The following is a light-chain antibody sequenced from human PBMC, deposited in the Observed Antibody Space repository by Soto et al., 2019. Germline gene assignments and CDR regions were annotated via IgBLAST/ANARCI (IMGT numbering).Light chain of an antibody. Sequence: EIVLTQSPATLSLSPGERATLSCRASQSVSSYLAWYQQKPGQAPRLLIYDASNRATGIPARFSGSGSGTDLPLTISSLSPKDFAVYYCQQRSNWPRFTLGHGTKVDI. CDR2: DAS. CDR1: QSVSSY. CDR3: QQRSNWPRFT. V-gene: IGKV3-11*01. J-gene: IGKJ3*01.